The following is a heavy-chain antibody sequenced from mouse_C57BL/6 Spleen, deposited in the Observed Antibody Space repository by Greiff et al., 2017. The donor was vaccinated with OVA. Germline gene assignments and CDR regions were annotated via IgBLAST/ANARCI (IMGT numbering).Heavy chain of an antibody. CDR3: GEILTPAWFAY. V-gene: IGHV1-81*01. D-gene: IGHD2-5*01. Sequence: QVQLQQSGAELARPGASVKLSCKASGYTFTSYGISWVKQRTGQGLEWIGEIYPRSGNTYYNEKFKGKATLTADKSSSTAYMELRSLTSEDSAVYFCGEILTPAWFAYWGQGTLVTVSA. CDR1: GYTFTSYG. CDR2: IYPRSGNT. J-gene: IGHJ3*01.